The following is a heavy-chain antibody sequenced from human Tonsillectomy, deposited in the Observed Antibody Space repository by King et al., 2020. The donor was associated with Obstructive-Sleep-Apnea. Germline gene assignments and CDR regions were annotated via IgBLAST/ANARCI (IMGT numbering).Heavy chain of an antibody. V-gene: IGHV1-2*02. D-gene: IGHD6-19*01. J-gene: IGHJ6*02. Sequence: QLVQSGAEVKKPGASVKVSCKASGYTFTGYYMHWVRQAPGQGLEWMGWINPNSGGTNYAQKFQGRVTMTRDTSISTAYMELSRLRSDDTAVYYCARGHLYSSGWEYYYYYGMDVWGQGTTVTVS. CDR3: ARGHLYSSGWEYYYYYGMDV. CDR2: INPNSGGT. CDR1: GYTFTGYY.